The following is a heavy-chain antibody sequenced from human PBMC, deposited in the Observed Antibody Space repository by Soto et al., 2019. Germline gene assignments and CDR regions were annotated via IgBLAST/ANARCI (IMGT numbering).Heavy chain of an antibody. CDR1: GGSFSGYY. CDR2: IHHSGST. Sequence: QVQLQQWGAGLLKPSETLSLTCAVYGGSFSGYYWSWIRQPPGKGLEWIGEIHHSGSTNYNPSLKSRVTISVDTSKNQFSLKLSSVTAADTAVYYCARSTTDIVVVPAATNTRTYYFDYWGQGTLVTVSS. CDR3: ARSTTDIVVVPAATNTRTYYFDY. D-gene: IGHD2-2*01. V-gene: IGHV4-34*01. J-gene: IGHJ4*02.